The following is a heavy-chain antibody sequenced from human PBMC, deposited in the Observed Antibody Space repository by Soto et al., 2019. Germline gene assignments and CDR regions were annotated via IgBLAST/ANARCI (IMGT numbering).Heavy chain of an antibody. CDR3: ARGRPPIYSGPLSH. J-gene: IGHJ4*02. CDR1: GGSFTDYY. D-gene: IGHD5-12*01. V-gene: IGHV4-34*01. Sequence: PSETLSLTCAVYGGSFTDYYWSWIRQPPGEGLEWIGEINHSGSPNYNPSLKSRVTISINTSKNQFSLNLSSVTAADTAVYYCARGRPPIYSGPLSHWGQGTLVTVSS. CDR2: INHSGSP.